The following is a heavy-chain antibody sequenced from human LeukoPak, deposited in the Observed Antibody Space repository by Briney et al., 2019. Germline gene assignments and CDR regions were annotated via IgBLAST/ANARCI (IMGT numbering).Heavy chain of an antibody. Sequence: PGGSLRLSCAASGFTFSTYGMHWVRQAPGKGLQWVALIVYDGSHKFYADSVRGRFTISRDNSKNTLYLQMNSLRVEDAAVYYCVERDAVGLDYWVQGTLVTVSS. CDR1: GFTFSTYG. CDR3: VERDAVGLDY. V-gene: IGHV3-30*02. J-gene: IGHJ4*02. D-gene: IGHD3-16*01. CDR2: IVYDGSHK.